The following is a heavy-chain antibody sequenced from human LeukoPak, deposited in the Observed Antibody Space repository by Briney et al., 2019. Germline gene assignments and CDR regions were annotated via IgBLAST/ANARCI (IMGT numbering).Heavy chain of an antibody. CDR3: ARARSFALGGYYYGMDV. J-gene: IGHJ6*04. V-gene: IGHV1-69*13. D-gene: IGHD3-16*01. CDR2: IIPIFGTA. Sequence: AASVKVSCKASGGTFSSYAISWVRQAPGQGLEWMGGIIPIFGTANYAQKFQGRVTITADESTSTAYMELSSLRSEDTAVYYCARARSFALGGYYYGMDVWGKGTTVTVSS. CDR1: GGTFSSYA.